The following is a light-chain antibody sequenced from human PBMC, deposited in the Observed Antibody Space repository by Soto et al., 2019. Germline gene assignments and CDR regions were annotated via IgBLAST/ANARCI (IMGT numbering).Light chain of an antibody. V-gene: IGLV4-69*01. CDR3: QPWGTGFQV. Sequence: QSVLIQSPSASASLGASVKLTCTLSSWHSSYAIAWHQKQPGKCPRYLMDLNNDGSHTKGDGIPDRCSGSSSGAERYLIISCLQSEDAAEYYCQPWGTGFQVFGGGTKLTVL. CDR2: LNNDGSH. CDR1: SWHSSYA. J-gene: IGLJ2*01.